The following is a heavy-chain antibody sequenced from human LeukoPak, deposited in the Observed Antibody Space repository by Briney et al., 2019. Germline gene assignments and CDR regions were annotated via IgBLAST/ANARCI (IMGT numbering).Heavy chain of an antibody. CDR3: ARGAYYYDSSGYWDQIYFDY. CDR2: IKQDESEK. V-gene: IGHV3-7*01. Sequence: GGSLRLSCAASGFTFSSYWMSWVRQAPGKGLEWVANIKQDESEKYYVDSVKGRFTISRDNAKNSLYLQMNSLRAEDTAVYYCARGAYYYDSSGYWDQIYFDYWGQGTLVTVSS. CDR1: GFTFSSYW. J-gene: IGHJ4*02. D-gene: IGHD3-22*01.